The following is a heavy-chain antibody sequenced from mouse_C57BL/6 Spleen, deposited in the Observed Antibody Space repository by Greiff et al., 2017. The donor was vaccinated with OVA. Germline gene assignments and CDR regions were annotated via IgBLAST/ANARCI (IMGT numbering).Heavy chain of an antibody. D-gene: IGHD2-4*01. CDR1: GYTFTDYY. V-gene: IGHV1-26*01. Sequence: VQLQQSGPELVKPGASVKISCKASGYTFTDYYMNWVKQSHGKSLEWIGDINPNNGGTSYNQKLKGKATLTVDKSSSTAYMELRSLTSEDSAVYYCARHDYDGFAYWGQGTLVTVSA. CDR3: ARHDYDGFAY. J-gene: IGHJ3*01. CDR2: INPNNGGT.